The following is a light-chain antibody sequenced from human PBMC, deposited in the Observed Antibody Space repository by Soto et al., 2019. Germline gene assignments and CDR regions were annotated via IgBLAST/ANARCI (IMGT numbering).Light chain of an antibody. V-gene: IGKV1-27*01. Sequence: DIPMAQSPSSLSASVGDIVTITCRASQCISNYLAWYQQKPGKVPKLLIYAASTLQSGVPSRFSGSGSGTAFTLTISSLRPDDFATYYCQNYSGDRATFGQGTKVDIK. CDR1: QCISNY. J-gene: IGKJ1*01. CDR3: QNYSGDRAT. CDR2: AAS.